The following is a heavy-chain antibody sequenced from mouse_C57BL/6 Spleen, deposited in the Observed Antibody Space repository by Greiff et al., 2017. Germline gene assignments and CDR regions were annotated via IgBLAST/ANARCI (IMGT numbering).Heavy chain of an antibody. CDR1: GYTFTRYW. V-gene: IGHV1-64*01. J-gene: IGHJ2*01. CDR2: IHPNSGST. CDR3: ARSHGSSSYYFDY. Sequence: VQLQQPGAELVKPGASVKLSCKASGYTFTRYWMHWVKQRPGQGLEWIGMIHPNSGSTNYNEKFKSKATLTVDKSSSTAYMQLSSLTSEDSAVYYCARSHGSSSYYFDYWGQGTTLTVSS. D-gene: IGHD1-1*01.